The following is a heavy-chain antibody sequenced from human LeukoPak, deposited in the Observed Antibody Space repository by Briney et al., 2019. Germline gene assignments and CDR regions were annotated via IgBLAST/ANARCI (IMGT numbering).Heavy chain of an antibody. CDR3: AKDGGVGATIFGTHDY. Sequence: GGSLRLSCAASGFTFSSYAMSWVRQAPGKGLEWVSAISGSGGSTYYADSVKGRFTISRDNSKNTLYLQMNSLRAEDTAVYYCAKDGGVGATIFGTHDYWGQGTLDTVSS. CDR2: ISGSGGST. D-gene: IGHD1-26*01. J-gene: IGHJ4*02. CDR1: GFTFSSYA. V-gene: IGHV3-23*01.